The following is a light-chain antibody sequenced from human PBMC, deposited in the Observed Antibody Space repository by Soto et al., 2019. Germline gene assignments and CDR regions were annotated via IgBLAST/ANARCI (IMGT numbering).Light chain of an antibody. V-gene: IGLV1-40*01. CDR3: QSYESSLSGWV. CDR2: GNS. CDR1: SSNIGAGYD. Sequence: QSVLTQPPSVSGAPGQRVTISCTGSSSNIGAGYDVHWYQQLPGTAPKLLLYGNSNRPSGVPDRFSGSKSGTSASLAITGLQAEDEADYYCQSYESSLSGWVVGGGTKLTVL. J-gene: IGLJ3*02.